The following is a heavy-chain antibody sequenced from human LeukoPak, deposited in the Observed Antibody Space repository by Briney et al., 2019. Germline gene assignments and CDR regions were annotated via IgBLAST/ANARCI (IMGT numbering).Heavy chain of an antibody. V-gene: IGHV3-7*04. Sequence: PGGSLRLSCAASGFTFSNYWMSWVRQAPGKGLEWVANIKQDGSEKYYVDSVKGRFTISRDNAKNSLFLQMNSPRAEETAVYYCARGEYYYDGGYWGQGTLVTVSS. D-gene: IGHD3-22*01. CDR2: IKQDGSEK. J-gene: IGHJ4*02. CDR3: ARGEYYYDGGY. CDR1: GFTFSNYW.